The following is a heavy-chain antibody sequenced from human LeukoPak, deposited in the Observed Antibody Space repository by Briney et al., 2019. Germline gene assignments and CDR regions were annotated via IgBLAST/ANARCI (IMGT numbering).Heavy chain of an antibody. CDR3: ARQNGRDGYNYFDY. Sequence: GGSLRLSCSASGFTVTHYAMHWVRQAPGKGLEWVALISYDGSNKYYADSVKGRFTISRDNSKNTLYLQMNSLRPEDTAVYYCARQNGRDGYNYFDYWGQGTLVTVSS. D-gene: IGHD5-24*01. CDR2: ISYDGSNK. V-gene: IGHV3-30*04. J-gene: IGHJ4*02. CDR1: GFTVTHYA.